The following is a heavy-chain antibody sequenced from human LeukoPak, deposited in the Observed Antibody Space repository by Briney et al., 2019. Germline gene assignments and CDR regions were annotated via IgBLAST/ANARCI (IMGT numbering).Heavy chain of an antibody. Sequence: GGSLRLSCAASGFTFSSYAMHWVRQAPGKGLEWVAVISYDGSNKYYADSVKGRFTISRDNSKNTLYLQMNSLRAEDTAVYYCAREPAAVAGTLDYWGQGTLVTVS. CDR2: ISYDGSNK. V-gene: IGHV3-30-3*01. CDR3: AREPAAVAGTLDY. CDR1: GFTFSSYA. J-gene: IGHJ4*02. D-gene: IGHD6-19*01.